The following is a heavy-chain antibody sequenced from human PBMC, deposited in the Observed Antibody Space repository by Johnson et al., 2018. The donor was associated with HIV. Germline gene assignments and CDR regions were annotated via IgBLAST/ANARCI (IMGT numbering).Heavy chain of an antibody. V-gene: IGHV3-30*14. J-gene: IGHJ3*02. Sequence: VQLVESGGGVVRPGRSLRLSCAASGFTFSSFTMHWVRQAPGKGLEWVAVISDDVSSTFYVDSVKGRFTISRDNSKNTLYLQMNSLRAEDTAVYYCARDASYYGSANDAFDIWGQGTMVTVSS. CDR2: ISDDVSST. CDR1: GFTFSSFT. CDR3: ARDASYYGSANDAFDI. D-gene: IGHD3-10*01.